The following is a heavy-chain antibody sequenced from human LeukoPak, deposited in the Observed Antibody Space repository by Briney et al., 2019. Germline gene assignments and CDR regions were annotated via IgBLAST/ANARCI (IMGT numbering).Heavy chain of an antibody. D-gene: IGHD3-3*01. V-gene: IGHV4-59*01. Sequence: SETLSLTCTASGGSISSYYWSWIRQPPGKGLEWIGYIYYSGSTNYNPSLKSRVTISVDTSKNQFSLKLSSVTAADTAVYYCAGTYYDFWSGYYPHAFDIWGQGTMVTVSS. CDR3: AGTYYDFWSGYYPHAFDI. J-gene: IGHJ3*02. CDR1: GGSISSYY. CDR2: IYYSGST.